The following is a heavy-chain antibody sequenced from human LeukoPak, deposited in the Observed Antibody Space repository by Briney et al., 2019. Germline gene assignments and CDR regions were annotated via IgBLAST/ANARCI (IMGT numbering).Heavy chain of an antibody. Sequence: ASVKVSCKASGYTFTSYAMNWVRQAPGQGLEWMGWINTNTGNPTYAQGFTGRFVFSLDTSVSTAYLQISSPKAEDTAVYYCARTRKWELLRRGFDYWGQGTLVTVSS. CDR2: INTNTGNP. V-gene: IGHV7-4-1*02. D-gene: IGHD1-26*01. CDR1: GYTFTSYA. CDR3: ARTRKWELLRRGFDY. J-gene: IGHJ4*02.